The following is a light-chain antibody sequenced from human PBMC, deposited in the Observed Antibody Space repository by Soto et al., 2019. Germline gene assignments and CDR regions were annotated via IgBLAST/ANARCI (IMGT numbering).Light chain of an antibody. CDR2: DVG. J-gene: IGLJ2*01. Sequence: QSALTQPRSVSGSPGQSVTISCTGTSSDVGGYNYVSWYQQHPGKAPKLMIYDVGKRPSGVPDRFSGSKSGNTASLTISGLQAEDEADYYYCSYAGSYPVVFGGGTKLTVL. CDR3: CSYAGSYPVV. V-gene: IGLV2-11*01. CDR1: SSDVGGYNY.